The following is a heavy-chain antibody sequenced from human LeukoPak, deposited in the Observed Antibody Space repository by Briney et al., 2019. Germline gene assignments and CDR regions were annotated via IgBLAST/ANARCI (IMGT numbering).Heavy chain of an antibody. Sequence: GGSLRLSCAASGFTFSSYWMSWVRQAPGKGLEWVANIKQDGSEKYYVDSVKGRFTISRDNAKNPLYLQMNSLRAEDTAVYYCARNGNSYDFWSGYYYYMDVWGKGTTVTVSS. CDR3: ARNGNSYDFWSGYYYYMDV. J-gene: IGHJ6*03. D-gene: IGHD3-3*01. V-gene: IGHV3-7*01. CDR1: GFTFSSYW. CDR2: IKQDGSEK.